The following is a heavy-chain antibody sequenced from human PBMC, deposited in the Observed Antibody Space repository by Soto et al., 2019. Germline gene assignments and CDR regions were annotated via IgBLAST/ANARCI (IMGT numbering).Heavy chain of an antibody. Sequence: PSETLSLTCTVSGGSISSSSYYWGWIRQPPGKGLEWIGSIYYSGSTYYNPSLKGRVTISVDTSKNQFSLKLSSVTAADTAVYYCARGAYDSSGYYYGLDYYYYGMDVWGQGTTVTAP. CDR2: IYYSGST. J-gene: IGHJ6*02. CDR3: ARGAYDSSGYYYGLDYYYYGMDV. D-gene: IGHD3-22*01. V-gene: IGHV4-39*01. CDR1: GGSISSSSYY.